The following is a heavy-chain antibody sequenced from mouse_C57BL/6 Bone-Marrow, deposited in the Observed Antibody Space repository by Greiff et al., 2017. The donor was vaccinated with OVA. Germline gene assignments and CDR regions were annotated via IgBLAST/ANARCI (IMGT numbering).Heavy chain of an antibody. D-gene: IGHD2-2*01. Sequence: DVQLVESGGGLLKPGGSLKLSCAASGFTFSDYGMHWVRQAPEKGLEWVAYISSGSSTIYYADTVKGRFTISRDNAKNTLFLQMTSLRSEYTAMYYCARPGRGYDLAWFAYWGQGTLVTVSA. CDR2: ISSGSSTI. CDR3: ARPGRGYDLAWFAY. CDR1: GFTFSDYG. J-gene: IGHJ3*01. V-gene: IGHV5-17*01.